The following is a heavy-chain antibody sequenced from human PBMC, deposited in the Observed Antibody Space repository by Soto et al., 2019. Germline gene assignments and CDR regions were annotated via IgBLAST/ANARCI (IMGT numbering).Heavy chain of an antibody. J-gene: IGHJ4*02. CDR3: ARDKGEAYYFDY. D-gene: IGHD3-10*01. V-gene: IGHV3-30-3*01. CDR2: ISYDGSNK. Sequence: QVQLVESGGGVVQPGRSLRLSCAASGFTFSSYAMHWVRQAPGKGLEWVADISYDGSNKYYADSVKGRFTISRDNSKNTLYLQMNSLRAEDTAVYYCARDKGEAYYFDYWGQGTLVTVSS. CDR1: GFTFSSYA.